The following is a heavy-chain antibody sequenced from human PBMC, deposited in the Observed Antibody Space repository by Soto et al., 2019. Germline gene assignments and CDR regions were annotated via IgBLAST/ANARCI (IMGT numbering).Heavy chain of an antibody. D-gene: IGHD3-22*01. CDR1: GFSFAGYW. Sequence: GESLKISCKGSGFSFAGYWITWVRQKPGKGLEWMGRIDPSDSQTYYSPSFRGHVTISVTKSITTVFLQWSSLRASDTAMYYCARQIYDSDTGPNFQYYFDSWGQGTPVTVSS. CDR2: IDPSDSQT. J-gene: IGHJ4*02. CDR3: ARQIYDSDTGPNFQYYFDS. V-gene: IGHV5-10-1*01.